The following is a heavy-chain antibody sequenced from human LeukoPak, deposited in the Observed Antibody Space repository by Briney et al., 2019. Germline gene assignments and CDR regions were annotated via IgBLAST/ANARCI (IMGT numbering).Heavy chain of an antibody. Sequence: SETLSLTCAVYGGSFSGYYWSWIRQPPGKGLEWIGEINHSGSTNYNPSLKSRVTISVDTSKNQFSLKLSSVTAADTAVYFCAREGGRYCSGGSCHFDYWGQGILVTVSS. D-gene: IGHD2-15*01. V-gene: IGHV4-34*01. CDR3: AREGGRYCSGGSCHFDY. CDR1: GGSFSGYY. CDR2: INHSGST. J-gene: IGHJ4*02.